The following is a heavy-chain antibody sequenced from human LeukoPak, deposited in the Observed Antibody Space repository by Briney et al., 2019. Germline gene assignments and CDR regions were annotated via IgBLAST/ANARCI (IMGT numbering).Heavy chain of an antibody. V-gene: IGHV3-30*18. CDR3: AKIGRSYGSGNPGEIDY. CDR2: ISYDGSNK. CDR1: FTFSSYG. J-gene: IGHJ4*02. D-gene: IGHD3-10*01. Sequence: FTFSSYGMHWVRQAQGKGLEWVAXISYDGSNKYYADSVKGRFTISRDNSKNTLHLQMNSLRAEDTAVYYCAKIGRSYGSGNPGEIDYWGQGALVTVSS.